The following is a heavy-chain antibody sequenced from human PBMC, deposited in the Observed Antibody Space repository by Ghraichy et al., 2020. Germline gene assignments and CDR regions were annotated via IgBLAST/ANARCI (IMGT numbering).Heavy chain of an antibody. Sequence: GGSLRLSCAASGFTFSSYAMHWVRQAPGKGLEWVAVISYDGSNKYYADSVKGRFTISRDNSKNTLYLQMNSLRAEDTAVYYCARGNYYYDSSEDYWGQGTLVTVSS. CDR2: ISYDGSNK. CDR3: ARGNYYYDSSEDY. CDR1: GFTFSSYA. J-gene: IGHJ4*02. D-gene: IGHD3-22*01. V-gene: IGHV3-30*04.